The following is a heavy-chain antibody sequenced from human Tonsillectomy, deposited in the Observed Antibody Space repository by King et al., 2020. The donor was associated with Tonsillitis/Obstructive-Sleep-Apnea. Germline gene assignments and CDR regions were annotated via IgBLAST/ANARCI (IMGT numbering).Heavy chain of an antibody. CDR2: IKQDGSKK. J-gene: IGHJ4*02. CDR1: GFTFSSYW. Sequence: VQLVESGGGLVQPGGSLRLSCAASGFTFSSYWMSWVRQAPGKGLEWVANIKQDGSKKYYVDSVKGRFNISRDNAKNSLYLQMDSLRAEDTAVYYCAGEISNSSCFDSWGQGTLVTVSS. V-gene: IGHV3-7*04. D-gene: IGHD6-6*01. CDR3: AGEISNSSCFDS.